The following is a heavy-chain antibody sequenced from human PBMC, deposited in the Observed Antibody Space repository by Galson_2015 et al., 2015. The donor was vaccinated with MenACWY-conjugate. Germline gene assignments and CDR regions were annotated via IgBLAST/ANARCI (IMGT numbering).Heavy chain of an antibody. V-gene: IGHV1-3*01. CDR3: ARNFYASNDYYNY. J-gene: IGHJ4*02. CDR1: EDTFTNYA. CDR2: IIAGNGNT. Sequence: SVKVSCKASEDTFTNYAIHWVRQAPGQGLEWMGWIIAGNGNTKFSQNFQGRLTITRDTSANTIYMDLSSLRSEDTAVYYCARNFYASNDYYNYWGQGTLVTVSS. D-gene: IGHD2/OR15-2a*01.